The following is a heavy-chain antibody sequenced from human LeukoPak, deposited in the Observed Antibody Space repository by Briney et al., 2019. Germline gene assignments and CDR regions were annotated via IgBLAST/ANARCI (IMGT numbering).Heavy chain of an antibody. CDR1: GYTFTGYY. CDR3: ARIPLYYYDSSGYSHIFDY. V-gene: IGHV1-2*02. J-gene: IGHJ4*02. D-gene: IGHD3-22*01. Sequence: ASVKVSCKASGYTFTGYYMHWVRQAPGQGLEWMGWINPNSGGTNYAQKFQGRVTMTRDTSISTAYMELSRLRSDGTAVYYCARIPLYYYDSSGYSHIFDYWGQGTLVTVSS. CDR2: INPNSGGT.